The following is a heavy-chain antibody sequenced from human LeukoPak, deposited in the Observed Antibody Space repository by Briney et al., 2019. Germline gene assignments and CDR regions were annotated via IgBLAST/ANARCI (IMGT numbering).Heavy chain of an antibody. CDR1: GYTFTGYY. CDR3: ARGDCSSTSCYAGSMDDTRYYYYYMDV. J-gene: IGHJ6*03. Sequence: ASVKVSCKASGYTFTGYYMHWVRQAPGQGLEWMGWINPNSGGTNYAQKFQGRVTMTRDTSISTAYMELSRLRSDDTAVYYCARGDCSSTSCYAGSMDDTRYYYYYMDVWAKGTTVTVSS. V-gene: IGHV1-2*02. D-gene: IGHD2-2*01. CDR2: INPNSGGT.